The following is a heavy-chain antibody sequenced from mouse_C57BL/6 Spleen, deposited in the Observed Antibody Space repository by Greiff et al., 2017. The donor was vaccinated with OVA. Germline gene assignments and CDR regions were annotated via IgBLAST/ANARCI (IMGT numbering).Heavy chain of an antibody. CDR2: ISDGGSYT. CDR1: GFTFSSYA. V-gene: IGHV5-4*03. D-gene: IGHD1-1*01. CDR3: ARASLTTVVEDYAMDY. Sequence: DVMLVESGGGLVKPGGSLKLSCAASGFTFSSYAMSWVRQTPEKRLEWVATISDGGSYTYYPDNVKGRFTISRDNAKNNLYLQMSHLKSEDTAMYYCARASLTTVVEDYAMDYWGQGTSVTVSS. J-gene: IGHJ4*01.